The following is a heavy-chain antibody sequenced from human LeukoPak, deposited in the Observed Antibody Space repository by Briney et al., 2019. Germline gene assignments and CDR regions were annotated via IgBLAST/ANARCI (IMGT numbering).Heavy chain of an antibody. J-gene: IGHJ6*03. V-gene: IGHV4-4*09. CDR1: GDSISGHY. CDR2: IHSSGST. D-gene: IGHD6-19*01. CDR3: ARPTATPAGSYYYHYLHV. Sequence: PAETLSLTCTVSGDSISGHYWNWIRQPPGKGLEWIGYIHSSGSTDYSPSLRSRVTLSLDTSKNQLSLKLTSVTAADTAVYYCARPTATPAGSYYYHYLHVWGKGTTVTVSS.